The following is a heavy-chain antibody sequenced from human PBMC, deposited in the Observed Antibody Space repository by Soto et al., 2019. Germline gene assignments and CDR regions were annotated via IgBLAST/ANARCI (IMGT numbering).Heavy chain of an antibody. CDR3: ARDWDVWGWWLRGLGY. CDR1: GYTFTSYY. D-gene: IGHD2-15*01. J-gene: IGHJ4*02. V-gene: IGHV1-46*01. Sequence: QVQLVQSGAEVKKPGASVKVSCKASGYTFTSYYMHWVRQAPGQGLEWMGIINPSGGSTSYAQKFQGRVTMTRDTSTSTVYRELSSLRSKDTAVYYCARDWDVWGWWLRGLGYWGQGTLVTVSS. CDR2: INPSGGST.